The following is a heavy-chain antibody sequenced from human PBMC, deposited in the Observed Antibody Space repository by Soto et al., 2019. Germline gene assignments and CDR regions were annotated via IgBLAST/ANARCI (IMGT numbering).Heavy chain of an antibody. J-gene: IGHJ4*02. CDR1: GFTFSSYG. Sequence: PGGSLRLSCAASGFTFSSYGMHWVRQAPGKGLEWVAVISYDGSNKYYADSVKGRFTISRDNSKNTLYLQMNSLRAEDTAVYYCAKDDKGTPEYWGKGTLVTVSS. D-gene: IGHD2-15*01. V-gene: IGHV3-30*18. CDR2: ISYDGSNK. CDR3: AKDDKGTPEY.